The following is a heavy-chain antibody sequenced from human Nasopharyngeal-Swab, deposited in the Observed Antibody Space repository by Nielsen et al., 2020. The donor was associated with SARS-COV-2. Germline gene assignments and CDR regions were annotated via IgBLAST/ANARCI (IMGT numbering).Heavy chain of an antibody. V-gene: IGHV4-59*01. CDR1: GVSISSYY. CDR2: IYYSGST. J-gene: IGHJ6*03. Sequence: SETLSLTCTVSGVSISSYYWSWIRQPPGKGLEWMGYIYYSGSTNYNPSLKSRVTISVDTSKNQFSLKLSSVTAADTAVYYCARDRRAEWSGYHSYYMDVWGKGTTVTVSS. CDR3: ARDRRAEWSGYHSYYMDV. D-gene: IGHD3-3*01.